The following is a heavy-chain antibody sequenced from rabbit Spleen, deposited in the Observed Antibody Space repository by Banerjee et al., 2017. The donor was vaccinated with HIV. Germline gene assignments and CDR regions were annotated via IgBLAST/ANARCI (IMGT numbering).Heavy chain of an antibody. J-gene: IGHJ5*01. CDR3: ARDVDNGGGLDWLNL. V-gene: IGHV1S45*01. CDR2: IHTGRGSH. Sequence: QEQLVESGGDLVKPGASLTLTCKASGFDLSSAQDICWVRQAPGKGLEWIACIHTGRGSHEYATWAKGRFTISKTSSTTVTLQMTSLTVADTATYFCARDVDNGGGLDWLNLWGQGTLVTVS. D-gene: IGHD2-1*01. CDR1: GFDLSSAQD.